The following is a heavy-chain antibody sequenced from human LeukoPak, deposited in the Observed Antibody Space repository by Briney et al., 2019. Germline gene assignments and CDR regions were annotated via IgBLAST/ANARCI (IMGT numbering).Heavy chain of an antibody. CDR1: GFTFSDYY. D-gene: IGHD5-24*01. J-gene: IGHJ4*02. CDR3: ARDPGEMATILDY. V-gene: IGHV3-7*01. CDR2: IKQDGSEK. Sequence: HPGGSLRLSCAASGFTFSDYYMSWVRQAPGKGLEWVANIKQDGSEKYYVDSVKGRITISRDNAKNSLYLQMNSLRVEDTAVYYCARDPGEMATILDYWGQGTLVTVSS.